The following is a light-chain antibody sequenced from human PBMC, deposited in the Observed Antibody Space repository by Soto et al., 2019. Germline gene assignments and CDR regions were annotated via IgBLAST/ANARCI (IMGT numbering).Light chain of an antibody. CDR3: QQGTYWPRT. V-gene: IGKV3-11*01. CDR1: QSISYY. CDR2: DAS. Sequence: EIVLTQSPATLSLPPGERATLSCRASQSISYYLAWYQQKPGQPPRLLFYDASSRATGIPARFSASGSGTDCTLTISTLEPEDAAVYYWQQGTYWPRTFGQGTKLEIK. J-gene: IGKJ2*01.